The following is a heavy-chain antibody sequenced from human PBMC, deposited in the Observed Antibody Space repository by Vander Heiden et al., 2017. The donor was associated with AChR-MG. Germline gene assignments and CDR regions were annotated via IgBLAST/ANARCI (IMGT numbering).Heavy chain of an antibody. CDR2: ISYDGSHK. D-gene: IGHD3-22*01. J-gene: IGHJ4*02. CDR3: VGDGSGYFTPLDY. Sequence: QVQLVESGGGVVQPGRSLRLSCAASGFTFSSYGMHWVRQAPGKGLEWVAVISYDGSHKYYADSVKGRFTISRDNSKNTLYLQMNSLRPEDTAVYYCVGDGSGYFTPLDYWGQGTLVTVSS. CDR1: GFTFSSYG. V-gene: IGHV3-30*03.